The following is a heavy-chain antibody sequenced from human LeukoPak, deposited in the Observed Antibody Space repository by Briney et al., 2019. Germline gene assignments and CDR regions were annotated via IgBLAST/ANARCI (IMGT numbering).Heavy chain of an antibody. CDR3: ASPLDSSGYYLAY. J-gene: IGHJ4*02. V-gene: IGHV3-23*01. D-gene: IGHD3-22*01. CDR1: GFTFTTYA. CDR2: ISGSGGST. Sequence: GGSLRLSCAASGFTFTTYAMSWVRQAPGKGLEWVSAISGSGGSTYYADSVKGRFTISRDNSKNTLYLQMHSLRAEDTAVYYCASPLDSSGYYLAYWGQGTLVTVSS.